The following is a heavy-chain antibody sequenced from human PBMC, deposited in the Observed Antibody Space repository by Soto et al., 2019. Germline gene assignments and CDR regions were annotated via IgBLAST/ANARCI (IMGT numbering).Heavy chain of an antibody. Sequence: GGSLRLSCAASGFTFSSYGMHWVRQAPGKGLEWVAVISYDGSNKYYADSVKGRFTISRDNSKNTLYLQMNSLRAEDTAVYYCAKDRAQYYDILTDDGMDVWGQGTTVTVSS. J-gene: IGHJ6*02. CDR2: ISYDGSNK. CDR1: GFTFSSYG. V-gene: IGHV3-30*18. CDR3: AKDRAQYYDILTDDGMDV. D-gene: IGHD3-9*01.